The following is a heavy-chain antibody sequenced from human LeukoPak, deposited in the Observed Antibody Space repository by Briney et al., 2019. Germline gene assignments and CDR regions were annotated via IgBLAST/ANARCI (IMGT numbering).Heavy chain of an antibody. D-gene: IGHD3-22*01. J-gene: IGHJ4*02. CDR1: GGSISSYY. V-gene: IGHV4-59*01. Sequence: SETLSLTCTVSGGSISSYYWSWIRQPPGKGLEWIGYIYYSGSTHYNPSLKSRVTISVDTSKNQFSLKLSSVTAADTAVYYCGRGSSGYYYLPDYWGQGTLVTVSS. CDR3: GRGSSGYYYLPDY. CDR2: IYYSGST.